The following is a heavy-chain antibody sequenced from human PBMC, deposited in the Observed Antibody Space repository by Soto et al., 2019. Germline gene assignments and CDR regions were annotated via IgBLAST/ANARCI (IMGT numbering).Heavy chain of an antibody. CDR3: ARDIAFDI. CDR2: INAGNGNT. V-gene: IGHV1-3*01. Sequence: ASVKVSCKASEYTFTSYDINWVRQATGQRLEWMGWINAGNGNTKYSQKFQGRVTITRDTSASTAYMELSSLRSEDTAVYYCARDIAFDIWGQGTMVTVSS. CDR1: EYTFTSYD. J-gene: IGHJ3*02.